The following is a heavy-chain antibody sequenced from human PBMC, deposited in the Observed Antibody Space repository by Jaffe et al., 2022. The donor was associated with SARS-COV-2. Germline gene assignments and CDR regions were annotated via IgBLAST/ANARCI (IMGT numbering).Heavy chain of an antibody. D-gene: IGHD3-9*01. V-gene: IGHV3-15*02. Sequence: EVQLVESGGAFVKPGGSLRLSCAVSGITFRGAWMGWVRQAPGKGLEWVGRIKSEADGKKTDYAAPVKGRFTISRHDSKTTVYLQMSSLRTEDTAVYYCVTDLHYETVTGYYYPAFDSWGQGTLVTVSS. J-gene: IGHJ4*01. CDR2: IKSEADGKKT. CDR1: GITFRGAW. CDR3: VTDLHYETVTGYYYPAFDS.